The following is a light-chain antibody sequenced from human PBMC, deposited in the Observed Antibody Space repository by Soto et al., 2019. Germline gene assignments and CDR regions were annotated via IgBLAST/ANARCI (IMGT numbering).Light chain of an antibody. CDR3: KQYGSSPRT. J-gene: IGKJ1*01. V-gene: IGKV3-15*01. Sequence: EIVMTQSPATLSVSPGERATLSCRASQSVSSNLAWYQQKPGQAPRLLIYGASTRATGIPARFSGSGSGTEFTLTISSLQSEDFAVYYCKQYGSSPRTFGQGTKVEIK. CDR1: QSVSSN. CDR2: GAS.